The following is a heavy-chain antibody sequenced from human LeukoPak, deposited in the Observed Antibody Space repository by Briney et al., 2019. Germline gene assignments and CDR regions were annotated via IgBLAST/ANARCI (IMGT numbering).Heavy chain of an antibody. J-gene: IGHJ6*02. D-gene: IGHD3-10*01. CDR2: IYYSGST. V-gene: IGHV4-59*01. Sequence: SETLSLTCTVSGGSISSYYWSWIRQPPGKGLEWIGYIYYSGSTNYNPSLKSRVTISVDTSKNQFSLKLSSVTAADTAVYYCARDLYSGDYYYGSGSYYYYGMDVWGQGTTVTVSS. CDR1: GGSISSYY. CDR3: ARDLYSGDYYYGSGSYYYYGMDV.